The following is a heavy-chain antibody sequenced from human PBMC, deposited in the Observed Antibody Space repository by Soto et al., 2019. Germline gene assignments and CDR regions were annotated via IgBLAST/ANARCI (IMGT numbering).Heavy chain of an antibody. Sequence: SETLSLTCTVSGGSISSGDYYWSWIRQPPGKGLEWIGYIYYSGSTYYNPSLKSRVTISVDTSKNQFSLKLSSVTAADTAVYYCARVLVRGASSAPGGMDVWGQGTTVTVSS. V-gene: IGHV4-30-4*01. J-gene: IGHJ6*02. D-gene: IGHD3-10*01. CDR3: ARVLVRGASSAPGGMDV. CDR1: GGSISSGDYY. CDR2: IYYSGST.